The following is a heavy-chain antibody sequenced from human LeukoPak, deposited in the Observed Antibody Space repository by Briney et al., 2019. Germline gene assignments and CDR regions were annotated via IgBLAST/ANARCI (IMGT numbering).Heavy chain of an antibody. V-gene: IGHV4-59*11. CDR3: AKESRSSSGSWFDP. CDR1: GASMISHY. J-gene: IGHJ5*02. CDR2: IYSSGST. D-gene: IGHD6-6*01. Sequence: SETLSLTCDVSGASMISHYWSWIRRPPGKGLEWIGYIYSSGSTNCNPSLCSRVTISINTSENQFSLKLSSVTAADTAVYYCAKESRSSSGSWFDPWGRGTLVTVSP.